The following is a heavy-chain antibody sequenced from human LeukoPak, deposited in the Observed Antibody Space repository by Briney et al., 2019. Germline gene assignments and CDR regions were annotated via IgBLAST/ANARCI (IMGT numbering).Heavy chain of an antibody. CDR1: GGSISSYY. Sequence: SETLSVTCTVSGGSISSYYWSWIRQPAGKGLEWIGRIYTSGSTNYNPSLKSRVTMSVDTSKNQFSLKLSSVTAADTAVYYCARERSSWGYYYYYYMDVWGKGSTVTLSS. CDR3: ARERSSWGYYYYYYMDV. CDR2: IYTSGST. J-gene: IGHJ6*03. V-gene: IGHV4-4*07. D-gene: IGHD6-13*01.